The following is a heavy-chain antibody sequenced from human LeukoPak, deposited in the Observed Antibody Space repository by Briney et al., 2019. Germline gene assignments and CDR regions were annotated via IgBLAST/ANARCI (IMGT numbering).Heavy chain of an antibody. J-gene: IGHJ4*02. CDR3: ARVGVGATTYYFDY. Sequence: TSETLSLTCAVYGGSFSGYYWSWIRQPPGKGLEWIGEINHSGSTNYNPSLKSRVTISVDTSKNQFSLKLSSVTAADTAVYYCARVGVGATTYYFDYWGQGTLVTVSS. CDR1: GGSFSGYY. V-gene: IGHV4-34*01. CDR2: INHSGST. D-gene: IGHD1-26*01.